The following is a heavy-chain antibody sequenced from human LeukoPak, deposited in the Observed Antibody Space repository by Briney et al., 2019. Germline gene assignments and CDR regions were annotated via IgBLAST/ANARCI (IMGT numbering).Heavy chain of an antibody. D-gene: IGHD2-2*03. J-gene: IGHJ4*02. CDR2: TSGSGGST. CDR1: GFTFSSYA. CDR3: AKAFGYCSSTSCPKKCYFDY. V-gene: IGHV3-23*01. Sequence: PGGSLRLSCEASGFTFSSYAMSWVRQAPGKGLEWVSATSGSGGSTYYADSVKGRFTISRDNSKNTLYLQMNSLRAEDTAVYYCAKAFGYCSSTSCPKKCYFDYWGQGTLVTVSS.